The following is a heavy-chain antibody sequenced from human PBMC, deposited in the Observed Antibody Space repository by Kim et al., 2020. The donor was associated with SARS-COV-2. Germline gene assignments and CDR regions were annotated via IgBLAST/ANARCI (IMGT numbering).Heavy chain of an antibody. V-gene: IGHV1-18*01. J-gene: IGHJ6*02. CDR3: ARDMYASYGSRRSENAMAV. D-gene: IGHD5-18*01. CDR2: ISTYNGNT. CDR1: TYG. Sequence: TYGLTWVRQAPEQGLEWMGWISTYNGNTNYAQKLRGRVTMTTDTPTSTAYMELRSLRSDDTARYYCARDMYASYGSRRSENAMAVWGQGTTVTV.